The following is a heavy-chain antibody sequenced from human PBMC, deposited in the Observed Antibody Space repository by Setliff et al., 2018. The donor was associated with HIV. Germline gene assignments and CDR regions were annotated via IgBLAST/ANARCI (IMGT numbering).Heavy chain of an antibody. V-gene: IGHV1-8*02. D-gene: IGHD3-22*01. J-gene: IGHJ6*03. CDR2: MNPNSGNT. Sequence: ASVKVSCKASGYSFTSDYMHWVRQAPGQGLEWMGWMNPNSGNTGYAQKFQGRVTMTRDTSISTAYMELNNLKFEDTAVYYCARARRDSYDRGRRNHYYIDVWGKGTTVTVSS. CDR3: ARARRDSYDRGRRNHYYIDV. CDR1: GYSFTSDY.